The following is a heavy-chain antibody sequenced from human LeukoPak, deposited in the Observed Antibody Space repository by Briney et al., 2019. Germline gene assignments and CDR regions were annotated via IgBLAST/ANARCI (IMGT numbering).Heavy chain of an antibody. CDR1: GYTFTGYY. Sequence: ASVKVSCKASGYTFTGYYIHWVRQAPGQGLEWMGWINPNSGGTNYAQKFQGRVTMTRDTSISTAYMELSRLRSDDTAVYYCARGGDIVVVVAAYNAFDIWGQGTMVTVSS. CDR2: INPNSGGT. V-gene: IGHV1-2*02. J-gene: IGHJ3*02. CDR3: ARGGDIVVVVAAYNAFDI. D-gene: IGHD2-15*01.